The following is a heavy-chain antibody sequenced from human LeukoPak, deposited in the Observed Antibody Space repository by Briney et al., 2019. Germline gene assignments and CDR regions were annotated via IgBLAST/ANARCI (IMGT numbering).Heavy chain of an antibody. Sequence: GGSLRPSCAASGFTFSSYEMNWVRQAPGKGLEWVSYISSSGSTIYYADSVKGRFTISRDNAKNSLYLQMNSLRAEDTAVYYCARGFGAVAGRGPFFDYWGQGTLVTVSS. D-gene: IGHD6-19*01. V-gene: IGHV3-48*03. J-gene: IGHJ4*02. CDR3: ARGFGAVAGRGPFFDY. CDR1: GFTFSSYE. CDR2: ISSSGSTI.